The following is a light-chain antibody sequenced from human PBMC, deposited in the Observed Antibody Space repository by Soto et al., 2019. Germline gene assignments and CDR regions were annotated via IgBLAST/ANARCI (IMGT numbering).Light chain of an antibody. V-gene: IGLV2-14*01. J-gene: IGLJ1*01. CDR3: SSYTSSSTLVV. CDR2: EVS. CDR1: SSDVGGYNY. Sequence: QSVLTQPASVSGSPGQSITISCTGTSSDVGGYNYVSWYQQHPGKAPKLMIYEVSNRPSGVSNRFSGSKSGNTASLTISGLQAEDEADYYYSSYTSSSTLVVFGTGTKVTVL.